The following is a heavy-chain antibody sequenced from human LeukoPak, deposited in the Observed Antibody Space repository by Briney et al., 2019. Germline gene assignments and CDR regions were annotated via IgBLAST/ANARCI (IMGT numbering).Heavy chain of an antibody. CDR3: ARVSGLGSYYDSSGYPDY. CDR1: GFTFDDYG. CDR2: INWNGGST. Sequence: GGSLRLSCAASGFTFDDYGMSWVRQAPGKGLEWVSGINWNGGSTGYADSVKGRFTISRDNAKNSLYLQMNSLRAEDTALYYCARVSGLGSYYDSSGYPDYRGRGTLVTVSS. V-gene: IGHV3-20*04. J-gene: IGHJ4*02. D-gene: IGHD3-22*01.